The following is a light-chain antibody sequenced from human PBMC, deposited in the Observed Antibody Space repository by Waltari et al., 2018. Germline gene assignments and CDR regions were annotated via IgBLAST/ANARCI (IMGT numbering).Light chain of an antibody. CDR1: QGISNY. Sequence: DIQMTQSPSSLSASVGDRVTISCRTSQGISNYLSWYQQKPGKAPKRLIYGVSSLESGVPSSFIGSGSGTEFTLTITSLQPEDFAAYYCLQYKSKPYTFGQGTKMEIK. J-gene: IGKJ2*01. CDR2: GVS. V-gene: IGKV1-17*01. CDR3: LQYKSKPYT.